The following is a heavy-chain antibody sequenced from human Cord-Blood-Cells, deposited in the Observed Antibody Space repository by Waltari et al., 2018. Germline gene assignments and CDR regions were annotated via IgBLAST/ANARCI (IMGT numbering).Heavy chain of an antibody. CDR2: IKQDGSEK. CDR3: ARGGKTSIAARPGAFDI. Sequence: EVQLVESGGGLVQPGGSLRLSCAASGFTFRSYWMSWVSQAPGKGLEWVANIKQDGSEKYYVDSVKGRFTISRDNAKNSLYLQMNSLRAEDTAVYYCARGGKTSIAARPGAFDIWGQGTMVTVSS. V-gene: IGHV3-7*01. D-gene: IGHD6-6*01. J-gene: IGHJ3*02. CDR1: GFTFRSYW.